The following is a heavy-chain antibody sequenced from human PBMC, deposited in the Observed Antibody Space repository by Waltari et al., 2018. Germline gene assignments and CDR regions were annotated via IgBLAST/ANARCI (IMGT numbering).Heavy chain of an antibody. CDR1: GFTFSSYA. CDR3: ASSFSLRVSLLCCSGGGEYGMDV. CDR2: ISSNGGST. D-gene: IGHD2-15*01. Sequence: GGSLRLSCAASGFTFSSYAMHWVRQAPGKGLEYVSAISSNGGSTYYANSVKGRFTISRDNSKNTLYLQMGSLRAEDMAVYYCASSFSLRVSLLCCSGGGEYGMDVWGQGTTVTVSS. V-gene: IGHV3-64*01. J-gene: IGHJ6*02.